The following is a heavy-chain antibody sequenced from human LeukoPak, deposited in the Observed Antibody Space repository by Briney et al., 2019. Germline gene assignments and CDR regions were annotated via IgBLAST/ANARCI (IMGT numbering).Heavy chain of an antibody. CDR2: FYNSGST. CDR3: ARGKPRSYCSSTSCYHPGNNWFDP. V-gene: IGHV4-39*01. D-gene: IGHD2-2*01. CDR1: GGSISSGTYY. Sequence: SETLSLTCTVSGGSISSGTYYWGWIRQPPGKGLEWIGSFYNSGSTYYNPSLKSRVIIAVETSKNQFSLKLSSVTAADTAVYYCARGKPRSYCSSTSCYHPGNNWFDPWGQGTLVTVSS. J-gene: IGHJ5*02.